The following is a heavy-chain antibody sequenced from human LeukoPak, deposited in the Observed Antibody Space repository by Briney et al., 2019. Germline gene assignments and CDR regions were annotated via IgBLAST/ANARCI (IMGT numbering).Heavy chain of an antibody. D-gene: IGHD1-1*01. Sequence: SETLSLTCTVSGGSISSSSYYWGWIRQPPGKGLEWIGSIYYSGSTYYNPSLKSRVTISVDTSKNQFSLKLSSVIAADTAVYYCARDWRFRPGFDYWGQGTLVTVSS. J-gene: IGHJ4*02. CDR2: IYYSGST. V-gene: IGHV4-39*07. CDR1: GGSISSSSYY. CDR3: ARDWRFRPGFDY.